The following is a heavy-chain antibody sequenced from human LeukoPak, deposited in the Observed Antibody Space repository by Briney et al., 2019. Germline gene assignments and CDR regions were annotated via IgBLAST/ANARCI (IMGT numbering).Heavy chain of an antibody. J-gene: IGHJ4*02. D-gene: IGHD1-1*01. CDR2: ISYHGRDT. V-gene: IGHV3-30*04. CDR1: GVTFSSFA. CDR3: AKAPPYTKYFDY. Sequence: PGGSLRLSCAASGVTFSSFAMHWVRQAPGKGLEWVAVISYHGRDTYYADAVKGRFTISRDNSKNTLYLQMYSLRAEDTAIYYCAKAPPYTKYFDYWGQGTLLTASS.